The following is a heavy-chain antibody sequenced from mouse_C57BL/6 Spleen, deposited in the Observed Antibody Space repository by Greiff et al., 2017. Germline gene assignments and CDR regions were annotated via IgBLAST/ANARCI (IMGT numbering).Heavy chain of an antibody. D-gene: IGHD1-1*01. J-gene: IGHJ4*01. CDR3: ARFADYYGISYVYYYAMDY. CDR1: GYTFTDYN. Sequence: VQLQQSGPELVKPGASVKIPCKASGYTFTDYNMDWVKQSHGKSLEWIGDINPNNGGTIYNQKFKGKATLTVDKSSSTAYMELRSLTSEDTAVYYCARFADYYGISYVYYYAMDYWGQGTSVTGSS. CDR2: INPNNGGT. V-gene: IGHV1-18*01.